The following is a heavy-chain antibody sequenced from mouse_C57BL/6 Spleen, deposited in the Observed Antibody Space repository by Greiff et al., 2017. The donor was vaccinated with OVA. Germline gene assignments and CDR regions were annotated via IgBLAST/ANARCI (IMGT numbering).Heavy chain of an antibody. J-gene: IGHJ4*01. Sequence: VQLQQPGAELVMPGASVKLSCKASGYTFTSYWMHWVKQRPGQGLEWIGEIDPSDSYTNYNQKFKGKSTLTVDKSSSTAYMQLSSLTSEDSAVYYCARPSYYYGSSHNAMDYWGQGTSVTVSS. CDR3: ARPSYYYGSSHNAMDY. CDR2: IDPSDSYT. D-gene: IGHD1-1*01. V-gene: IGHV1-69*01. CDR1: GYTFTSYW.